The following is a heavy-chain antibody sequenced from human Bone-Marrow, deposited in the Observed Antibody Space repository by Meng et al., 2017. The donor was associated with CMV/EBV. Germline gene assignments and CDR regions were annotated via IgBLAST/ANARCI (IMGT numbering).Heavy chain of an antibody. CDR1: GFTFSDYY. V-gene: IGHV3-11*01. CDR2: ISSSGGTI. Sequence: GGSLRLSCAASGFTFSDYYMSWIRQAPGKGLEWVSYISSSGGTIYYADSVKGRFTISRDNAKNSLYLQMNSLRAEDTAVYYCAREKVRFLEWSYYYYGMDVWGQGTTVTVSS. J-gene: IGHJ6*02. CDR3: AREKVRFLEWSYYYYGMDV. D-gene: IGHD3-3*01.